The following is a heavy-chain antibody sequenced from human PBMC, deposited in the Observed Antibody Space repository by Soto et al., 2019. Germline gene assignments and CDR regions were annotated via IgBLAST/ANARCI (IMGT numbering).Heavy chain of an antibody. CDR3: ARGKDGRRAGTYYFDMDV. CDR1: GFSFRDYW. D-gene: IGHD1-1*01. Sequence: GGSLRLSCTASGFSFRDYWVTWVRQAPGKGLDWVANIKQDGSEKYYLDSLKGRFTISRDNAKNSVYLLMNSLRAEDTAVYYCARGKDGRRAGTYYFDMDVWGKGTTVTVSS. CDR2: IKQDGSEK. V-gene: IGHV3-7*01. J-gene: IGHJ6*03.